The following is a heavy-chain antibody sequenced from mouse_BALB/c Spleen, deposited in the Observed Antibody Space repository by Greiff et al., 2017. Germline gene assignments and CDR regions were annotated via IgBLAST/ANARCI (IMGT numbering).Heavy chain of an antibody. CDR2: IDPSDSYT. J-gene: IGHJ3*01. D-gene: IGHD2-14*01. CDR1: GYTFTSYW. CDR3: ARSWVRTWFAY. Sequence: QVQLQQPGAELVKPGASVKLSCKASGYTFTSYWMHWVKQRPGQGLEWIGEIDPSDSYTNYNQKFKGKATLTVDKSSSTAYMQLSSLTSEDSAVYYCARSWVRTWFAYWGQGTLVTVSA. V-gene: IGHV1-69*02.